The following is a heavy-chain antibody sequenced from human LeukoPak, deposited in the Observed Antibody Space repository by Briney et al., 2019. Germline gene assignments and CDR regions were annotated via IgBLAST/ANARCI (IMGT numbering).Heavy chain of an antibody. CDR1: GGSISSYY. Sequence: PSETLSLTCTVSGGSISSYYWSWIRQPPGKGLEWIGYIYYSGSTNYNPSLKSRVTISVDTSKNQFSLKLSSVTAADTAVYYCARRDGPWGQGTLVTVSS. CDR2: IYYSGST. CDR3: ARRDGP. V-gene: IGHV4-59*01. J-gene: IGHJ5*02.